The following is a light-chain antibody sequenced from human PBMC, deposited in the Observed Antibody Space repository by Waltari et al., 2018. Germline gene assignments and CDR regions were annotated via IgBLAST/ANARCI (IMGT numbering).Light chain of an antibody. V-gene: IGKV3-20*01. CDR2: GAS. J-gene: IGKJ1*01. CDR1: QSVSSRY. CDR3: QQYGSSRGT. Sequence: EIVLTQSPGTLSLSPGEGATLSCRASQSVSSRYLVWYQQKAGQAPRLLIYGASTRATGIPDRFSGSGSGTDFTLTISRLEPEDFAVYYCQQYGSSRGTFGQGTKVEIK.